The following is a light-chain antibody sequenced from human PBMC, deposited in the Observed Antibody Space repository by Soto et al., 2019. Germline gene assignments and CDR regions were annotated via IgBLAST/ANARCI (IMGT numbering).Light chain of an antibody. Sequence: EIVLTQSPGTLSLSQGERATLSCRASQSVISTYLAWYQQKPGQAPRLLIYGASSRATGIPDRFSGSGSGTDFTLTISRLEPEDFAVYYCQQYGSSPITFGQGTRLENK. CDR3: QQYGSSPIT. CDR2: GAS. CDR1: QSVISTY. J-gene: IGKJ5*01. V-gene: IGKV3-20*01.